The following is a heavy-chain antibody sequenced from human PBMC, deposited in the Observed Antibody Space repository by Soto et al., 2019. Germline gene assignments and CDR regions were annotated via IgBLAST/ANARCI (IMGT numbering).Heavy chain of an antibody. CDR2: IYWDDDR. CDR1: GSSVSTSGVG. CDR3: ACLGPIALPGTGDFDY. Sequence: SGPTLVNPTQTLTLTCTLSGSSVSTSGVGVGWIRQPPGKALEWLALIYWDDDRRYSPSLKSRLTITKDTSRNQVVLTMTNMDPVDSATYYCACLGPIALPGTGDFDYRGPGTLGTGS. J-gene: IGHJ4*02. D-gene: IGHD6-19*01. V-gene: IGHV2-5*02.